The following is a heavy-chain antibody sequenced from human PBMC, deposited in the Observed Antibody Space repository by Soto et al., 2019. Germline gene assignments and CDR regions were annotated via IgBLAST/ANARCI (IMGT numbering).Heavy chain of an antibody. J-gene: IGHJ2*01. CDR1: GFTVSSNY. D-gene: IGHD3-3*01. Sequence: GGSLRLSCAASGFTVSSNYMSWVRQAPGKGLEWVSVIYSGGSTYYADSVKGRFTISRDNSKNTLYLQMNSLRAEDTAVYYCARVAVSPWSGYAYWYFDLWGRGTLVTVSS. CDR3: ARVAVSPWSGYAYWYFDL. CDR2: IYSGGST. V-gene: IGHV3-66*01.